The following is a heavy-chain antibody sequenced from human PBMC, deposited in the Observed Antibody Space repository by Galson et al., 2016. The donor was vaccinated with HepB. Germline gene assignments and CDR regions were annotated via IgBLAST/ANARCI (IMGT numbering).Heavy chain of an antibody. J-gene: IGHJ6*04. CDR3: VQGSTAPAV. CDR1: GFTFRNYG. Sequence: SLRLSCAASGFTFRNYGMTWVRQAPGKGLEVVSSISRSGDSTDYADSVKGRSTISRDNSKNTLSLQMNSLTADDTAIYDCVQGSTAPAVWGKGTTVTVSS. CDR2: ISRSGDST. V-gene: IGHV3-23*01. D-gene: IGHD2-2*01.